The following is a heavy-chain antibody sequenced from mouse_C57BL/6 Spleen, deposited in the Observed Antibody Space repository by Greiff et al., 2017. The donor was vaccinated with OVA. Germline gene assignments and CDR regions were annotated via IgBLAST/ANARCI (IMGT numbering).Heavy chain of an antibody. J-gene: IGHJ2*01. Sequence: EVKVVESEGGLVQPGSSMKLSCTASGFTFSDYYMAWVRQVPEKGLEWVANINYDGSSTYYLDSLKSRFIISRDNAKNILYLQMSSLKSEDTATYYCARGRAYYYGSSPYYFDYWGQGTTLTVSS. D-gene: IGHD1-1*01. V-gene: IGHV5-16*01. CDR3: ARGRAYYYGSSPYYFDY. CDR2: INYDGSST. CDR1: GFTFSDYY.